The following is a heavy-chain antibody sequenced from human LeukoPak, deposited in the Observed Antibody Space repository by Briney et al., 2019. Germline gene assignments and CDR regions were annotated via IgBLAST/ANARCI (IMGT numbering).Heavy chain of an antibody. J-gene: IGHJ5*01. D-gene: IGHD3-22*01. CDR3: AKDRPNFHENSGHYYRRDGDS. CDR2: IWYDGNTK. Sequence: PGRPLRLACAASGFTFSSYGMRWVRQAPGKGLEWVAVIWYDGNTKHYADSVEGRFTISRDNSKNVLYLRMNSLTAEDTAIYYCAKDRPNFHENSGHYYRRDGDSWGQGTLVTVSS. CDR1: GFTFSSYG. V-gene: IGHV3-33*06.